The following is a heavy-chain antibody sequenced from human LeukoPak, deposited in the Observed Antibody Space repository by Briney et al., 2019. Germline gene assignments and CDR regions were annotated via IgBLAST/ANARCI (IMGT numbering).Heavy chain of an antibody. CDR2: ISGSGGST. J-gene: IGHJ4*02. CDR1: GFTFSSYG. CDR3: AKDSYYDYVWGSYRYTNKFDY. Sequence: PGGSLRLSCAASGFTFSSYGVSWVRQAPGKGLEWVSGISGSGGSTYYADSVKGRFTISRDNSKNTLYLQMNSLRAEDTAVYYCAKDSYYDYVWGSYRYTNKFDYWGQGTLVTVSS. V-gene: IGHV3-23*01. D-gene: IGHD3-16*02.